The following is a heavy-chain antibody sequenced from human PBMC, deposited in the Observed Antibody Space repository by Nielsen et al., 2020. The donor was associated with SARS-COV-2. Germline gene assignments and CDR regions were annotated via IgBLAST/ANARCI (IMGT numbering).Heavy chain of an antibody. D-gene: IGHD1-20*01. J-gene: IGHJ3*02. CDR1: GFTFSSYA. CDR2: ISYDGSNK. CDR3: ARGITGTTGAFDI. V-gene: IGHV3-30-3*01. Sequence: GESLKISCAASGFTFSSYAMHWVRQAPGKGLEWVAVISYDGSNKYYADSVKGRFIISRDNSKNTLYLQMNSLRAEDTAVYYCARGITGTTGAFDIWGQGTMVTVSS.